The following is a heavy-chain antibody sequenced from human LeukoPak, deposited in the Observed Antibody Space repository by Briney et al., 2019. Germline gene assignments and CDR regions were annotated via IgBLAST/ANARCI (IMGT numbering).Heavy chain of an antibody. CDR3: ARGEVDCSSTSCYLGYYYYGMDV. CDR1: RFTFSSYW. D-gene: IGHD2-2*01. Sequence: GGSLRLSCAASRFTFSSYWLSWASQAPGKGLEWVATIKQDGSEKDFVDSVKGRFTISRDNAKNSLYLQMNSLRAEDTAVYYCARGEVDCSSTSCYLGYYYYGMDVWGQGTTVTVSS. V-gene: IGHV3-7*01. CDR2: IKQDGSEK. J-gene: IGHJ6*02.